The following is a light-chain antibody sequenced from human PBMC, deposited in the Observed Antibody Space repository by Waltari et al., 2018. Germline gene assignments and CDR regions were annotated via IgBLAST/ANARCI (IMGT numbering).Light chain of an antibody. CDR2: DVT. CDR1: SGDVGDFTY. Sequence: QSALTQPRSVSGSPGQSVTISCTGSSGDVGDFTYVPRYQQHPGKAPKPMIYDVTKRPSGVPDRFSGSRSADTASLTISGLQAEDEADYYCCSYGGSYTLVVFGGGTKLTVL. CDR3: CSYGGSYTLVV. V-gene: IGLV2-11*01. J-gene: IGLJ2*01.